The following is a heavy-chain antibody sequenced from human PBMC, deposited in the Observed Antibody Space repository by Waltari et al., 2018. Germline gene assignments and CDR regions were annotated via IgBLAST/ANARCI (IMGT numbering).Heavy chain of an antibody. D-gene: IGHD3-10*01. CDR2: IYSGGST. J-gene: IGHJ6*02. CDR1: GFTVSSNY. V-gene: IGHV3-53*01. CDR3: ARDLVPITMVRGTKGYYYGMDV. Sequence: EVQLVESGGGLIQPGGSLRLSCAASGFTVSSNYMSWVRQAPGKGLEWVSVIYSGGSTYYADSVKGRFTSSRDNSKNTLYLQMNSLRAEDTAVYYCARDLVPITMVRGTKGYYYGMDVWGQGTTVTVSS.